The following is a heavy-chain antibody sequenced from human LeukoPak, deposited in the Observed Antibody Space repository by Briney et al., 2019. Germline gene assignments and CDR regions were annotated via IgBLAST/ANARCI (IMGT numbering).Heavy chain of an antibody. J-gene: IGHJ4*02. CDR3: ARGRGSGSYWGYFDN. V-gene: IGHV1-2*02. Sequence: ASVKVSCKASGYTFTGYYIYWVRQAPGQGLEWMGWINPVSGGTNYAQKFQGRVTMTRDTSVSTGYMELSSLTSDDTAVYYCARGRGSGSYWGYFDNWGQGTLVTVSS. CDR1: GYTFTGYY. D-gene: IGHD3-10*01. CDR2: INPVSGGT.